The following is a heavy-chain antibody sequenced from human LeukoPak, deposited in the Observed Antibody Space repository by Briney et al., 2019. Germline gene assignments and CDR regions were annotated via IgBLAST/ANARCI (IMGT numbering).Heavy chain of an antibody. CDR1: GFTVSSNY. V-gene: IGHV3-53*01. Sequence: GGSLRLSCAASGFTVSSNYMSWVRQAPGKGLEWVSVIYSGGSTSYADSVKGRFTISRDNSKNTLYLQMNSLRADDTVMYYCAREATAGDIDHWGQGTLVTVSS. CDR2: IYSGGST. J-gene: IGHJ4*02. CDR3: AREATAGDIDH. D-gene: IGHD2-21*02.